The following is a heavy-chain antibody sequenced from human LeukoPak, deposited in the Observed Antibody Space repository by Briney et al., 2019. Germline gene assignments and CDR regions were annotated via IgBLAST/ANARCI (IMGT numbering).Heavy chain of an antibody. CDR3: AKDRGSSWTFDY. CDR1: GFTFSSYG. D-gene: IGHD6-13*01. CDR2: VRYDGSNK. Sequence: GGSLRLSCVASGFTFSSYGMHWVRQAPGKGLEWVAFVRYDGSNKYYADSVKGRSTISRDNSKNTMYLQMNSLRVEDTAVYYCAKDRGSSWTFDYWGQGTLVTVSS. J-gene: IGHJ4*02. V-gene: IGHV3-30*02.